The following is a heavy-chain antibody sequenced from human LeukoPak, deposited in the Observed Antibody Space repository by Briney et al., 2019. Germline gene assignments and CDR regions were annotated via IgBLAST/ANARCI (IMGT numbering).Heavy chain of an antibody. Sequence: SVKVSCKASAGTFTSYAISWVRQAPGEGIEWMGGIIPIFGTANYAQKFQGRVTITADESTSTAYMELSSLRSEDTAVYYCARDTFDSSGTDYWGQGTLVTVSS. D-gene: IGHD3-22*01. CDR2: IIPIFGTA. CDR1: AGTFTSYA. CDR3: ARDTFDSSGTDY. J-gene: IGHJ4*02. V-gene: IGHV1-69*13.